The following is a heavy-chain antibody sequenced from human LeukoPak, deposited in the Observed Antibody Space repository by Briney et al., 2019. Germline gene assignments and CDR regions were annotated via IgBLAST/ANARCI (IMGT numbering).Heavy chain of an antibody. J-gene: IGHJ4*02. Sequence: PGGSLRLSCAASGFTFSSYGMHWVRQAPGKGLEWVAVIWYDGSNKYYADSVKGRFTISRDNSKNTLYLQMNSLRAEDTAVYYCARSGDYGDNYFDYWGQGTLVTVSS. D-gene: IGHD4-17*01. CDR3: ARSGDYGDNYFDY. CDR2: IWYDGSNK. V-gene: IGHV3-30*19. CDR1: GFTFSSYG.